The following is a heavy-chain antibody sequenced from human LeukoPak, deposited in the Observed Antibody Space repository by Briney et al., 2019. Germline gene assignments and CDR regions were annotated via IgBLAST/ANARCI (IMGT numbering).Heavy chain of an antibody. CDR2: ISGSGGST. CDR3: ARVIRAAPGKGYFDY. Sequence: GGSLRLSCATSGFIFSTYALSWVRQAPGKGLEWASSISGSGGSTYHADSVKGRFTISRDSSKNTLYLQMNSLRAEDTAIYYCARVIRAAPGKGYFDYWAREPWSPSPQ. D-gene: IGHD6-13*01. J-gene: IGHJ4*02. V-gene: IGHV3-23*01. CDR1: GFIFSTYA.